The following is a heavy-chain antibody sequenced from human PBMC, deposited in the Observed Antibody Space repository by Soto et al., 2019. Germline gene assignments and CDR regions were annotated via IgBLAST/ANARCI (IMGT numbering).Heavy chain of an antibody. CDR2: IIPMFGTA. J-gene: IGHJ4*02. Sequence: QVQLVQSGAEVKKPESSVKVSCKAPGGTFSTYAISWVRQAPGQGLEWMGGIIPMFGTANYAQRFQDRVTIPADESTNTDYMELSRLRSEDTAVYFCASGIQLWLRRINNGYSGWGQGTLVTVSS. V-gene: IGHV1-69*12. CDR1: GGTFSTYA. CDR3: ASGIQLWLRRINNGYSG. D-gene: IGHD5-18*01.